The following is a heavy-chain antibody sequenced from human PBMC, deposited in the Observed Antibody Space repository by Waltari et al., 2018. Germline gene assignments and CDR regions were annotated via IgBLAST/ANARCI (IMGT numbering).Heavy chain of an antibody. CDR2: INPSGGST. J-gene: IGHJ4*02. D-gene: IGHD5-12*01. CDR3: ARDDRLYSGYDLGMGDY. CDR1: GYTFTSYY. Sequence: QVQLVQSGAEVKKPGASVKVSCKASGYTFTSYYMHWVRQAPGQGLEWMGIINPSGGSTSYAQKFQGRVTMTRDTSTSTVYMELSSLRSEDTAVYYCARDDRLYSGYDLGMGDYWGQGTLVTVSS. V-gene: IGHV1-46*01.